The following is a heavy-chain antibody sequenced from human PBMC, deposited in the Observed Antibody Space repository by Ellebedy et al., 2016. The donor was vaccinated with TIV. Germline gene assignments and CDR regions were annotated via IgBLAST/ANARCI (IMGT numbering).Heavy chain of an antibody. CDR1: GYTFTSYY. J-gene: IGHJ4*02. CDR2: INPSGGST. Sequence: ASVKVSXXASGYTFTSYYMHWVRHTPGQGFEWMGIINPSGGSTSYAQKFQGRVTMTRDTSTSTVYMELSSLRSEDTAVYYCARDLHDSSGYYYVGAPFDYWGQGTLVTVSS. V-gene: IGHV1-46*01. D-gene: IGHD3-22*01. CDR3: ARDLHDSSGYYYVGAPFDY.